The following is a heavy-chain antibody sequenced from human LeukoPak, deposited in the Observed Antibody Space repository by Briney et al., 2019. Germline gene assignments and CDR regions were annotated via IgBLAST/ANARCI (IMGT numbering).Heavy chain of an antibody. V-gene: IGHV4-30-2*01. CDR1: GGSISSGGYS. Sequence: SQTLSLTCAVSGGSISSGGYSWSWIRQPPGKGLEWIGYIYHSGSTYCNPSLKSRVTISVDRSKNQFSLKLSSVTAADTAVYYCARAKRGYVDYWGQGTLVTVSS. CDR2: IYHSGST. CDR3: ARAKRGYVDY. J-gene: IGHJ4*02.